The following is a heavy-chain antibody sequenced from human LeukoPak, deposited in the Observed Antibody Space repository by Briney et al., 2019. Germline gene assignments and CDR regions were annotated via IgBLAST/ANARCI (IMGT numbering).Heavy chain of an antibody. CDR1: GFTFSSYC. CDR2: IKQDGSEK. V-gene: IGHV3-7*01. CDR3: ARDLRGSGWEYYFDY. J-gene: IGHJ4*02. Sequence: GGSLRLSCAASGFTFSSYCMSWVRQAPGKGLEWVANIKQDGSEKYYVDSVKGRFTISRDNAKNSLYLQMNSLRAEDTAVYYCARDLRGSGWEYYFDYWGQGTLVTVSS. D-gene: IGHD6-19*01.